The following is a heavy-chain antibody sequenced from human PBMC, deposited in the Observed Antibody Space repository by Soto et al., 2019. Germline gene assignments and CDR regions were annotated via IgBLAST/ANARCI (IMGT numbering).Heavy chain of an antibody. CDR1: GFSLSTSGVG. Sequence: QITLKESGPTLVKPTQTLTLTCTFSGFSLSTSGVGVGWIRQPPGKALEWLALIYWDDDKRYSPSLKSRLTIPKXTXKXXVVLTMTNRDPVDTATYYCAHSLIPNWGSRGAFDYWGQGTLVTVSS. CDR3: AHSLIPNWGSRGAFDY. D-gene: IGHD7-27*01. V-gene: IGHV2-5*02. J-gene: IGHJ4*02. CDR2: IYWDDDK.